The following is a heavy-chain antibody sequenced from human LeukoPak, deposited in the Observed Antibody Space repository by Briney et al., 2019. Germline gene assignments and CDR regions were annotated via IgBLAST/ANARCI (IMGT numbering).Heavy chain of an antibody. J-gene: IGHJ5*02. D-gene: IGHD3-10*01. CDR1: GGSISSGGYY. CDR2: IYYSGST. Sequence: SETLSLTCTVSGGSISSGGYYWSWIRQHPGKGLEWIGYIYYSGSTYYNPSLKSRVTISVDTSKNQFSLKLSSVTAADTAVYYCARVGITMVRGVIIRSWFDPWGQGTLVTVSS. V-gene: IGHV4-31*03. CDR3: ARVGITMVRGVIIRSWFDP.